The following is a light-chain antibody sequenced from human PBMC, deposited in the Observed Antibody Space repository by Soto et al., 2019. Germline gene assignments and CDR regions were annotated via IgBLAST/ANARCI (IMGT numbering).Light chain of an antibody. CDR3: SSYTRSKTYV. Sequence: QSALTQPRSVSGSPGQSVTISCTGTSSDVGGYNYVSWYQQHPGKAPKLMIYDVSKRPSGVPDRFSGSKSGNTASLTISGLQAEDEADYYCSSYTRSKTYVFGTGTKVTVL. CDR1: SSDVGGYNY. V-gene: IGLV2-11*01. J-gene: IGLJ1*01. CDR2: DVS.